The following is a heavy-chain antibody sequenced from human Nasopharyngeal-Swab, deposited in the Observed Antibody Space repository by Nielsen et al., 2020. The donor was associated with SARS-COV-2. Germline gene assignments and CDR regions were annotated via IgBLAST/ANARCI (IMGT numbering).Heavy chain of an antibody. D-gene: IGHD6-6*01. CDR2: INHSGST. CDR1: GGSFSGYY. Sequence: GSLRLSCAVYGGSFSGYYWSWIRQPPGKGLEWIGEINHSGSTNYNPFLKSRVTISVDTSKNQFSLKLSSVTAADTAVYYCARGRGLVNWFDPWGQGTLVTVSS. V-gene: IGHV4-34*01. J-gene: IGHJ5*02. CDR3: ARGRGLVNWFDP.